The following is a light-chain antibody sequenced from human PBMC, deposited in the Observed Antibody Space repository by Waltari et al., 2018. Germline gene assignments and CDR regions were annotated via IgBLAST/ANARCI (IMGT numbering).Light chain of an antibody. CDR2: DAF. J-gene: IGKJ1*01. V-gene: IGKV3-11*01. Sequence: EVVLTQSPATLSLSTGERATLSCRASQSVRSSLAWYQQKPGQSPRLLIYDAFNRATGIPARFSGSGSGTDFTLTIGSLEPEDFAVYYCQQRSKWPPTFGQGTKVEIK. CDR3: QQRSKWPPT. CDR1: QSVRSS.